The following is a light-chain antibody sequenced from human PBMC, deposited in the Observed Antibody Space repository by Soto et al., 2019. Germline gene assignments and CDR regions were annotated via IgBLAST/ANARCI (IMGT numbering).Light chain of an antibody. CDR1: QDIGTY. CDR2: DAS. CDR3: QQFYNYPRT. V-gene: IGKV1-8*01. Sequence: AIRMTQSPSSFSASTVDRVSITCRATQDIGTYLAWYQQIPGKAPKLLIYDASTLQTGVPSRFSGSGSGTDFTLTSSYLQSEDFGTYYCQQFYNYPRTFGQGTKVEIK. J-gene: IGKJ1*01.